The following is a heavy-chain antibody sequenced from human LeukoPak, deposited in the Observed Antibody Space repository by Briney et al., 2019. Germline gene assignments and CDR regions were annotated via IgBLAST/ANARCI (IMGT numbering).Heavy chain of an antibody. CDR1: GFSLITSGMC. V-gene: IGHV2-70*01. Sequence: SGPALVKPTHTLTLTCTFSGFSLITSGMCVSWIRQPPGKALEWLSLTDWDDDKYYSTSLKTRITISKDTFKNQVVLTMTNMDPVDTATYYCARISAYGDYYFDYWGQGTLVTVSS. D-gene: IGHD4-17*01. CDR3: ARISAYGDYYFDY. CDR2: TDWDDDK. J-gene: IGHJ4*02.